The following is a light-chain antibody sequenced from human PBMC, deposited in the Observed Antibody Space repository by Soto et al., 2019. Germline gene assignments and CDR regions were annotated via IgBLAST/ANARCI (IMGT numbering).Light chain of an antibody. CDR2: GAS. Sequence: EIVLTQSAGTVSLSTGQRATLSCRASQSISSSFLAWYQQKPGQAPRLLIYGASSRATGIPDRFSGSGSGTDFTLTISRLEPEDFAVYYCQQCGSSPETFCQRTKVAI. V-gene: IGKV3-20*01. CDR3: QQCGSSPET. CDR1: QSISSSF. J-gene: IGKJ1*01.